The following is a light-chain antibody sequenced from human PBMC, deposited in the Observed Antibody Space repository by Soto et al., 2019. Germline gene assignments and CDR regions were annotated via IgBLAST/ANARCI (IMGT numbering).Light chain of an antibody. CDR2: GAS. CDR1: QSVSSN. Sequence: EIVMTQSPATLSVSPGETATLSCRASQSVSSNLAWYQHKPGQAPRLLIYGASTRATGIPARFSGSGSGTEFTLTNSSLQSEDCAVYYCQHYNSWPRTFGQGTKVEIK. CDR3: QHYNSWPRT. J-gene: IGKJ1*01. V-gene: IGKV3-15*01.